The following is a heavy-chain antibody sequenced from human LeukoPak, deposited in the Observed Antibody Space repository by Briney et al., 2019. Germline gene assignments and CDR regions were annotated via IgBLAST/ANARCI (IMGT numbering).Heavy chain of an antibody. CDR3: ASLTTVTTDYYYYYMDV. J-gene: IGHJ6*03. V-gene: IGHV4-34*01. D-gene: IGHD4-17*01. Sequence: SETLSLTCAVYGGSFSGYYWSWIRQPPGEGLEWIGEINHSGSTNYNPSLKSRVTISVDTSKNQFSLKLSSVTAADTAVYYCASLTTVTTDYYYYYMDVWGQGTTVTVSS. CDR1: GGSFSGYY. CDR2: INHSGST.